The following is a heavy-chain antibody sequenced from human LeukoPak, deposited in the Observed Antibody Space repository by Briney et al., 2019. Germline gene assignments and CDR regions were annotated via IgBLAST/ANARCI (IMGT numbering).Heavy chain of an antibody. CDR2: ISYDGSNT. D-gene: IGHD2-2*01. Sequence: GGSLRLSCAASGFTFSSYDMYWVRQAPGKGLEWVAVISYDGSNTYYADSVKGRFTVSRDNARNTLFLQMNSLRAEDTAVYYCARVLRCSSASCYSYFDYWGQGTLVTVSS. V-gene: IGHV3-30-3*01. CDR3: ARVLRCSSASCYSYFDY. CDR1: GFTFSSYD. J-gene: IGHJ4*02.